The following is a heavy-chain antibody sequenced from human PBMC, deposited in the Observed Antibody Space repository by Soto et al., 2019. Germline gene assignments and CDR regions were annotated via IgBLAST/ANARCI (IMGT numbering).Heavy chain of an antibody. J-gene: IGHJ4*01. CDR1: GYTNANYA. D-gene: IGHD2-15*01. CDR3: TREDVVGDTRQYFDY. V-gene: IGHV1-3*01. CDR2: INAGYGIT. Sequence: GASVKVSCKASGYTNANYAMHWVRQAPGQRLEWMGWINAGYGITKYSRKFQGRVTITRDTSATTAFMQLSSLRSEDTAVYYCTREDVVGDTRQYFDYRAQRTLDTVSS.